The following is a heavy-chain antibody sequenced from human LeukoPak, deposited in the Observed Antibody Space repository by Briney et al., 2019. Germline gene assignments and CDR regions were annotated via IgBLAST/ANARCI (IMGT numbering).Heavy chain of an antibody. CDR2: INAGNGNT. V-gene: IGHV1-3*03. CDR1: GYTFTSYA. D-gene: IGHD6-19*01. Sequence: GGGVNVSRKASGYTFTSYAMNWGRQAPGPRLEWMGWINAGNGNTKYSQEFQGRVTITRDTSASTAYMELSSLRSEDMAVYYCARGSSGWLFDYWGQGTLVTVSS. CDR3: ARGSSGWLFDY. J-gene: IGHJ4*02.